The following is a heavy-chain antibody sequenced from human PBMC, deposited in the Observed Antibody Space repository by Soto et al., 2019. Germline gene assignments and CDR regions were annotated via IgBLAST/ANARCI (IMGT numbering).Heavy chain of an antibody. J-gene: IGHJ4*02. CDR1: GFAFGGYG. Sequence: QVQLVESGGGVVRPGKSLTLSCTGSGFAFGGYGIHWVRQTPGKGLEWLAMTSYDGSNNYLSDSVKGRFTVSRDMSRTMVFLQMDNLRLDDTAVYYCARGGDVLDYWGRGTLVTVSS. D-gene: IGHD3-16*01. CDR2: TSYDGSNN. CDR3: ARGGDVLDY. V-gene: IGHV3-30*03.